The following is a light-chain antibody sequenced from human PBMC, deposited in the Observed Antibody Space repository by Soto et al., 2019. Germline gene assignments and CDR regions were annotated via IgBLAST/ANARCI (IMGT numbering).Light chain of an antibody. CDR3: QQYGSSPLT. J-gene: IGKJ4*01. V-gene: IGKV3-20*01. CDR2: GAS. Sequence: EIVLTQSPGTLSLSPGERATLSCRASQSVGSKLAWYRQTPGQPPRLLIYGASTRATDTPARFSGSGAGTDFTLIISRLEPVDFAVYYCQQYGSSPLTFGGGTKVDIK. CDR1: QSVGSK.